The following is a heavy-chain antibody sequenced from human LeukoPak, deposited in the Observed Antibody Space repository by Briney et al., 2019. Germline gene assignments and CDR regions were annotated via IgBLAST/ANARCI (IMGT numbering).Heavy chain of an antibody. Sequence: GGSLRLSCAASGFSLSNYGIHWVRQAPGKGLEWVAALLYDGNTKHYADSVKGRFTISRDISKNTFYLQMNSLTAEDTAVYYCARDHRPEIQYYYMDVWGKGTTVAVSS. CDR2: LLYDGNTK. CDR1: GFSLSNYG. CDR3: ARDHRPEIQYYYMDV. D-gene: IGHD1-14*01. V-gene: IGHV3-33*01. J-gene: IGHJ6*03.